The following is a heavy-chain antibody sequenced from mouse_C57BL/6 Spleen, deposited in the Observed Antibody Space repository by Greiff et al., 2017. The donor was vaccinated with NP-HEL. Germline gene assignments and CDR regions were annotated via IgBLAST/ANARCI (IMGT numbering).Heavy chain of an antibody. CDR2: IYPGDGDT. V-gene: IGHV1-82*01. Sequence: QVQLQQSGPELVKPGASVEISCKASGYAFSSSWMNWVKQRPGKGLEWIGRIYPGDGDTNYNGKFKGKATLTADKSSSTAYMQLSSLTSEDSAVYFCARSGGNYPVDYWGQGTTLTVSS. CDR3: ARSGGNYPVDY. J-gene: IGHJ2*01. D-gene: IGHD2-1*01. CDR1: GYAFSSSW.